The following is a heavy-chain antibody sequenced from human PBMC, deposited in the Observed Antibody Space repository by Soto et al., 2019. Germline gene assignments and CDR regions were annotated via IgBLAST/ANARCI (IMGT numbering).Heavy chain of an antibody. CDR1: GFTFSSYG. J-gene: IGHJ3*02. V-gene: IGHV3-30*18. CDR2: ISYDGSNK. D-gene: IGHD3-3*01. CDR3: AKGRGTYYDFWSGYWGAFDI. Sequence: QVQLVESGGGVVQPGRSLRLSCAASGFTFSSYGMHWVRQAPGKGLEWVAVISYDGSNKYYADSVKGRFTISRDNSKNTLSLQMNSLRAEDTAVYYCAKGRGTYYDFWSGYWGAFDIWGQGTMVTVSS.